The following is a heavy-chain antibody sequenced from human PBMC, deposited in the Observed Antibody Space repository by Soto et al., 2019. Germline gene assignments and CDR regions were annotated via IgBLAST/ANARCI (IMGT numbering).Heavy chain of an antibody. J-gene: IGHJ6*02. CDR3: AKDVDTAMVIDYYYGMDV. Sequence: GGSLRLSCAASGFVFRTYWMSWVRQAPGKGLEWVANIKEDGSEENYVDSVKGRFAVSRDRDKNSLYLQMNSLRAEDTAVYYCAKDVDTAMVIDYYYGMDVWGQGTTVTVSS. CDR1: GFVFRTYW. D-gene: IGHD5-18*01. V-gene: IGHV3-7*03. CDR2: IKEDGSEE.